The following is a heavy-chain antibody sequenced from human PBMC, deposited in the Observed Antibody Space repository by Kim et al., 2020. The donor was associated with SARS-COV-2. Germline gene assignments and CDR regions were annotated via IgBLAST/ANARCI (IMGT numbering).Heavy chain of an antibody. V-gene: IGHV3-74*01. D-gene: IGHD1-26*01. Sequence: GGSLRLSCAASGFTFSNHWMHWVRQAPGKGLVWVSRINSDGSTTTYADSVKGRFTISRDNAKNTLYLQMNSLRAEDTAVYYCARATSGVGAGFDIWGQGTMVTFCS. CDR3: ARATSGVGAGFDI. CDR1: GFTFSNHW. J-gene: IGHJ3*02. CDR2: INSDGSTT.